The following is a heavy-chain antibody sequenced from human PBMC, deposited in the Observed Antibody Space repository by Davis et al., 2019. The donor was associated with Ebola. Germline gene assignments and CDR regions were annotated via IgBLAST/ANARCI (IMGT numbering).Heavy chain of an antibody. CDR3: ARVMVAQRWVDWFDP. D-gene: IGHD2-15*01. CDR1: GYTLTELS. CDR2: FDPEDGET. J-gene: IGHJ5*02. Sequence: AASVKVSCKVSGYTLTELSMHWVRQAPGKGLEWMGGFDPEDGETIYAQKFQGRVTMTEDTSTDTAYTELSSLRSEDTAVYYCARVMVAQRWVDWFDPWGQGTLVTVSS. V-gene: IGHV1-24*01.